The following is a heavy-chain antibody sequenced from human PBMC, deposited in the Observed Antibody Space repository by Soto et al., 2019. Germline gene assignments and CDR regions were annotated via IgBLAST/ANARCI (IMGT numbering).Heavy chain of an antibody. Sequence: QVQLQESGPGLVKPSETLSLTCTVSGGSMSNHYWTWLRQPPGKGLEWIGYISYSGRTYYNPSLKSRVIISADTSRNQFSLKLSSVIAADTAVYYCARADPDASVGYWGQGTLVTVSS. D-gene: IGHD3-16*01. CDR3: ARADPDASVGY. J-gene: IGHJ4*02. CDR2: ISYSGRT. CDR1: GGSMSNHY. V-gene: IGHV4-59*11.